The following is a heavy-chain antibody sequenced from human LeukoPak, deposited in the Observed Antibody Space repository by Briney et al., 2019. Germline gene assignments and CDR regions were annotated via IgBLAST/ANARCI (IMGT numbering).Heavy chain of an antibody. CDR1: GFTFGDYA. CDR2: ISSSSSTI. J-gene: IGHJ4*02. V-gene: IGHV3-48*04. D-gene: IGHD6-13*01. CDR3: ARDQLGIAAAGSFDY. Sequence: GGSLRLSCTASGFTFGDYAMSWVRQAPGKGLEWVSYISSSSSTIYYADSVKGRFTISRDNAKNSLYLQMNSLRAEDTAVYYCARDQLGIAAAGSFDYWGQGTLVTVSS.